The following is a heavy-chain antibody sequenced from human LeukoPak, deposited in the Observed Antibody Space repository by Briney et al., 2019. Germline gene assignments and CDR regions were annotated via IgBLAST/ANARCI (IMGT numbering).Heavy chain of an antibody. V-gene: IGHV4-59*12. CDR1: GGSISSYY. D-gene: IGHD2-2*01. CDR3: ARDWQDTIVVVPAAKGGDYYYYMDV. J-gene: IGHJ6*03. CDR2: IYYSGST. Sequence: SETLSLTCTVSGGSISSYYWSWIQQPPGKGLEWIGYIYYSGSTNYNPSLKSRVTISVDTSKNQFSLKLSSVTAADTAVYYCARDWQDTIVVVPAAKGGDYYYYMDVWGKGTTVTVSS.